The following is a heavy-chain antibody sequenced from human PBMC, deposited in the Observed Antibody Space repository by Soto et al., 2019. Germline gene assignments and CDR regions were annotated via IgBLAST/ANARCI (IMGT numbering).Heavy chain of an antibody. CDR2: INAGNGNT. D-gene: IGHD6-19*01. CDR3: ARVAVAGFNWFDP. J-gene: IGHJ5*02. CDR1: GYTFTSYA. Sequence: QVQLVQSGAEVKKPGASVKVSCKASGYTFTSYAMHWVRQAPGQRLEWMGWINAGNGNTKYSQKFQGRVTITRDTSASTADMELSSLRSEDTAVYYCARVAVAGFNWFDPWGQGTLVTVSS. V-gene: IGHV1-3*01.